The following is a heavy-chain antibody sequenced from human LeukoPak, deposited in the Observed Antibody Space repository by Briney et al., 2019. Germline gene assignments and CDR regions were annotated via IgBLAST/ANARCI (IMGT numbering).Heavy chain of an antibody. D-gene: IGHD6-13*01. Sequence: GGSLRLSCATSGFTFSNAWMNWVRQAPGKGLEWVGRIKSKSDGGTTDYAAPVKGRFIISRDNSKNTLYLQMSSLRAEDTAVYYCAKDRQQLNNYYYYMDVWGKGTTVTVSS. CDR3: AKDRQQLNNYYYYMDV. J-gene: IGHJ6*03. CDR1: GFTFSNAW. V-gene: IGHV3-15*01. CDR2: IKSKSDGGTT.